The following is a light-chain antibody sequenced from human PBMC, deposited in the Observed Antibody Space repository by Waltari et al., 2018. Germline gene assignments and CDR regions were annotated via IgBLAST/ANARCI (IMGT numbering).Light chain of an antibody. CDR2: ASS. Sequence: GDRVTITCRANQNIGSYLAWYQQKPGKAPKLLIYASSTLQSGVPSRFSGSGSGTDFTLTISCLQSEDFATYYCQQYYTYPRTFGQGTFVEV. V-gene: IGKV1-8*01. J-gene: IGKJ1*01. CDR3: QQYYTYPRT. CDR1: QNIGSY.